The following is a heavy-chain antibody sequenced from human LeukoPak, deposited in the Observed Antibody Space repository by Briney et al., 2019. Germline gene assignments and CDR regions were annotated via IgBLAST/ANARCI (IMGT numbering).Heavy chain of an antibody. CDR1: GFTFSSYA. CDR3: AKDKLRGDILTGYYVTYYFDY. D-gene: IGHD3-9*01. Sequence: GGSLRLSCAASGFTFSSYAMSWVRQAPGKGLEWISAISGSGGSTYYADSVKGTFTISRDNSKNTLYLQMNSPRAEDTAVYYCAKDKLRGDILTGYYVTYYFDYWGQGTLVTVSS. J-gene: IGHJ4*02. V-gene: IGHV3-23*01. CDR2: ISGSGGST.